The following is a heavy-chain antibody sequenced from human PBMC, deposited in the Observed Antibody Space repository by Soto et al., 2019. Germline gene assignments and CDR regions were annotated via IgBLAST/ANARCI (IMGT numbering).Heavy chain of an antibody. Sequence: GGSLRLSCAASGFTFSSYWMHWVRQAPGKGLVWVSRINSDGSSTSYADSVKGRFTISRDNAKNTLYLQMNSLRAEDTAVYYCARDPRPPYSSSWYPRWVFDIWGQGTMVTVSS. D-gene: IGHD6-13*01. V-gene: IGHV3-74*01. CDR1: GFTFSSYW. CDR3: ARDPRPPYSSSWYPRWVFDI. CDR2: INSDGSST. J-gene: IGHJ3*02.